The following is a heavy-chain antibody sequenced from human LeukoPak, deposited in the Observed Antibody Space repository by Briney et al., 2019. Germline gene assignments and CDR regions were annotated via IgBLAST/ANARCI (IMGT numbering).Heavy chain of an antibody. Sequence: GASVKVSCKASGGTFSSYAISWVRQAPGQGLEWMGGIIPIFGTANYAQKFQGRVTITADESTSTAYMELSSLRSEDTAVYYCARYSPRRFLEWLSWFDPWGQGTLVTVSS. CDR3: ARYSPRRFLEWLSWFDP. D-gene: IGHD3-3*01. CDR2: IIPIFGTA. CDR1: GGTFSSYA. J-gene: IGHJ5*02. V-gene: IGHV1-69*13.